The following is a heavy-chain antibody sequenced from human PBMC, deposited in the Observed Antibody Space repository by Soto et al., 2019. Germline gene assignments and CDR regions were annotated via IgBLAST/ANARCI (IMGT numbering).Heavy chain of an antibody. CDR2: ISSSSSTI. Sequence: GGSLRLSCAASGFTFSSYSMNWVRQAPGKGLEWVSYISSSSSTIYYADSVKGRFTISRDNAKNSLYLQMNSLRAEDTAVYYCARVLRFLEWSSIPTPIDIWGQGTMVTVSS. CDR1: GFTFSSYS. CDR3: ARVLRFLEWSSIPTPIDI. D-gene: IGHD3-3*01. J-gene: IGHJ3*02. V-gene: IGHV3-48*01.